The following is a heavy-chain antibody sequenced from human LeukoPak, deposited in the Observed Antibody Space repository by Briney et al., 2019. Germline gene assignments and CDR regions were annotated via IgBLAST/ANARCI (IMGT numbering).Heavy chain of an antibody. V-gene: IGHV3-23*01. D-gene: IGHD2/OR15-2a*01. Sequence: GASLRLSCAASGFTFSSYAMSWVRQAPGKGLEWVSAISGSGGSTYYADSVKGRSTISRDNSKNTLYLQMNSLRAEDTAVYYCAKEGIYFPRARADYWGQGTLVTVSS. CDR1: GFTFSSYA. CDR2: ISGSGGST. CDR3: AKEGIYFPRARADY. J-gene: IGHJ4*02.